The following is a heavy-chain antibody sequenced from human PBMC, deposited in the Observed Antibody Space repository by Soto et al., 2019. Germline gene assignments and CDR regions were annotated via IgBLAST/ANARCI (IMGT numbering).Heavy chain of an antibody. D-gene: IGHD6-13*01. CDR2: ISYDGSNK. CDR1: GFTFSSYC. Sequence: XGSLRLSCAASGFTFSSYCMHWVRQAPGKGLEWVAVISYDGSNKYYADSVKGRFTISRDNSKNTLYLQMNSLRAEDTAVYYCAKHRPEQLVQGYFDYCGQGTLVTVSS. V-gene: IGHV3-30*18. CDR3: AKHRPEQLVQGYFDY. J-gene: IGHJ4*02.